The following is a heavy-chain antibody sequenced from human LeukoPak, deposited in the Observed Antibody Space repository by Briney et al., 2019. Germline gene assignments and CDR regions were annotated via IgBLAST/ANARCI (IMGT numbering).Heavy chain of an antibody. Sequence: GASVKVSCKASGYSFTGYYMHWVRQAPGQGLEWMGWINPNSGGTKYAQNFQGRLTMTRDTSISTAYMELSRLRSDDTAVYYCARLGAAAGEFDYWGRGTLVTVSS. V-gene: IGHV1-2*02. D-gene: IGHD6-13*01. CDR2: INPNSGGT. CDR1: GYSFTGYY. J-gene: IGHJ4*02. CDR3: ARLGAAAGEFDY.